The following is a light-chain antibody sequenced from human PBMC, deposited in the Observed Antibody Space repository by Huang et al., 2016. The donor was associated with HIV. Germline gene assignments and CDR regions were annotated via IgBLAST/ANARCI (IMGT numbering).Light chain of an antibody. CDR2: WAS. V-gene: IGKV4-1*01. J-gene: IGKJ1*01. CDR3: QHCYGHNPT. Sequence: IVMTQSPDFLSVSLGDRATINCKSSQILLYKSTNKNYLAWDQQRPGVPPRLVIYWASTRESAISDRFSGSGSGTNFTLTISNFQIEDVAFYYCQHCYGHNPTFGQGTKVE. CDR1: QILLYKSTNKNY.